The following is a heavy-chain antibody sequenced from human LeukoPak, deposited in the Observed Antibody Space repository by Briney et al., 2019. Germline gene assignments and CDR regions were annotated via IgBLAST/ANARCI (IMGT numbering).Heavy chain of an antibody. D-gene: IGHD2-15*01. CDR3: ARSTCCSGGSCYIDY. CDR1: GYSFTNYW. Sequence: GESLRISCKGSGYSFTNYWISWVRQMPGKGLEWMGRIDPSDSYTNYSPSFQGHVTISADKSISTAYLQWSSLKASDTAMYYCARSTCCSGGSCYIDYWGQGTLVTVSS. V-gene: IGHV5-10-1*01. CDR2: IDPSDSYT. J-gene: IGHJ4*02.